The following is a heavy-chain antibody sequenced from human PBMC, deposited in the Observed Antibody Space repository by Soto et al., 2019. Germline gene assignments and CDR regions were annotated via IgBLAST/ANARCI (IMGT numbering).Heavy chain of an antibody. J-gene: IGHJ4*02. CDR2: IYYSGST. V-gene: IGHV4-61*01. CDR3: ARDRYCGSGSYLGFFDY. Sequence: QVQLQESGPGLVKPSETLSLTCTVSGGSVSSGSYYWSWIRQPPGKGLEWIGYIYYSGSTNYNPSPKSRVTISVDTFKNQLPLNLSSLTSADTAVYYWARDRYCGSGSYLGFFDYWGQGTLVTVSS. CDR1: GGSVSSGSYY. D-gene: IGHD3-10*01.